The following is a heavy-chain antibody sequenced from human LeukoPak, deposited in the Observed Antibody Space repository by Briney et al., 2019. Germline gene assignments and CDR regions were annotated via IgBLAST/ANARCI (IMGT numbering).Heavy chain of an antibody. D-gene: IGHD6-13*01. J-gene: IGHJ5*02. Sequence: PGGSLRVSCAAPGFTFSSYSLNWVGQAPGKGLEWVSSISSSSSYIYYADSVKGRFTISRDNAKNSLYLQMNSLRAEDTAVYYCARDGYSSSWRQGWFDPWGQGTLVTVSS. CDR2: ISSSSSYI. CDR3: ARDGYSSSWRQGWFDP. CDR1: GFTFSSYS. V-gene: IGHV3-21*01.